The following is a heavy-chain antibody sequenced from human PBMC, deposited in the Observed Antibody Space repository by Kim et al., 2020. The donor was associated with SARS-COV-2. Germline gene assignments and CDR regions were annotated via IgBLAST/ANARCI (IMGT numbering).Heavy chain of an antibody. D-gene: IGHD2-15*01. CDR2: IKSKTDGGTT. CDR3: TTDPMVVALGAFYYY. Sequence: GGSLRLSCAASGFTFSNAWMSWVRQAPGKGLEWVSRIKSKTDGGTTDYAAPVKGRFTISRSDSTNTLYMHMNSLKTEDTAEYYCTTDPMVVALGAFYYY. CDR1: GFTFSNAW. V-gene: IGHV3-15*01. J-gene: IGHJ6*01.